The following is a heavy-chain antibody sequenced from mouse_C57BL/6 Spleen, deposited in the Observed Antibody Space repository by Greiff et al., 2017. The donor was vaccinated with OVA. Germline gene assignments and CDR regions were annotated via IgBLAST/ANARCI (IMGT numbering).Heavy chain of an antibody. V-gene: IGHV1-4*01. CDR1: GYTFTSYT. D-gene: IGHD1-1*01. CDR2: INPSSGYT. J-gene: IGHJ2*01. Sequence: QVQLQQSGAELARPGASVKMSCKASGYTFTSYTMHWVKQRPEQGLEWIGYINPSSGYTKYNQKFKDKATLTADKSSSTAYMQLSSLTSEDSAVYYCARIYYGSSYALNYWGQGTTLTVSS. CDR3: ARIYYGSSYALNY.